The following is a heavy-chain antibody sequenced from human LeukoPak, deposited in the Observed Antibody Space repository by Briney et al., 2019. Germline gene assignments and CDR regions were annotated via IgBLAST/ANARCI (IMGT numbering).Heavy chain of an antibody. V-gene: IGHV1-46*01. Sequence: ASVKVSCKASGYTFTTYYMHWVRQAPGQGLEWMGIINPSGGSTDYAQKLQGRVTITADESTSTAYMELSSLRSEDTAVYYCARDGYSSSSFTPFDYWGQGTLVTVSS. J-gene: IGHJ4*02. CDR3: ARDGYSSSSFTPFDY. CDR1: GYTFTTYY. CDR2: INPSGGST. D-gene: IGHD6-6*01.